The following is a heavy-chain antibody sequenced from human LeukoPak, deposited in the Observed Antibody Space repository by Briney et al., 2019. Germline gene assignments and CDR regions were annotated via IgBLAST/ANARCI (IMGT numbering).Heavy chain of an antibody. CDR1: RFTFSDYW. V-gene: IGHV3-74*01. Sequence: GGSLRLSCAASRFTFSDYWMHWVRQAPGKGLVWVSRINRDGGGTTYADAVKGRFTISRDNAKNTLYLQMNSLRAEDTAVYFCARVAYGDYGVFDYWGQGTLVTVSS. J-gene: IGHJ4*02. CDR2: INRDGGGT. CDR3: ARVAYGDYGVFDY. D-gene: IGHD4-17*01.